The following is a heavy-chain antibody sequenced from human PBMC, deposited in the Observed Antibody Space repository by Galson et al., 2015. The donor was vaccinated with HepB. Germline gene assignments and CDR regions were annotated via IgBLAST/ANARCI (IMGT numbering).Heavy chain of an antibody. D-gene: IGHD2-15*01. V-gene: IGHV3-21*01. J-gene: IGHJ6*02. CDR1: GFTFSSYS. CDR3: ARDDCSGGSCRVTLPNGLDD. CDR2: ISSGRGYK. Sequence: SLRLSCAASGFTFSSYSMHWVRQAPGKGLEWVASISSGRGYKYHADSVKGRFTISRDNAKNSLYLQMNSLRDEDTAVYYCARDDCSGGSCRVTLPNGLDDWGQGATVSVSS.